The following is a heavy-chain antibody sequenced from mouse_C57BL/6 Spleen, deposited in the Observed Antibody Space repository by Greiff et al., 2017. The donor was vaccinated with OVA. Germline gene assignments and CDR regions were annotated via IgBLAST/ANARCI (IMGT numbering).Heavy chain of an antibody. J-gene: IGHJ4*01. D-gene: IGHD3-2*02. CDR1: GFTFSDYG. CDR3: ARQLRLLDYAMDY. V-gene: IGHV5-17*01. CDR2: ISSGSSTI. Sequence: EVQRVESGGGLVKPGGSLKLSCAASGFTFSDYGMHWVRQAPEKGLEWVAYISSGSSTIYYADTVKGRFTISRDNAKNTLFLQMTSLRSEDTAMYDCARQLRLLDYAMDYWGQGTSVTVSS.